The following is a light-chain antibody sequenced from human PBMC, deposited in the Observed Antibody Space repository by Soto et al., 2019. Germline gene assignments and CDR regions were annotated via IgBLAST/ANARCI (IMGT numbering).Light chain of an antibody. CDR2: GVS. Sequence: QSVLTQPASVSGSPGQSITISCTGTTSDVSIYNYVSWYQQHPGKAPKLMIYGVSNRPSGVSNRFSGAKSGHTASLTISGLQVEDEADYYCCSYTSSTNYVFGPGT. CDR3: CSYTSSTNYV. CDR1: TSDVSIYNY. V-gene: IGLV2-14*01. J-gene: IGLJ1*01.